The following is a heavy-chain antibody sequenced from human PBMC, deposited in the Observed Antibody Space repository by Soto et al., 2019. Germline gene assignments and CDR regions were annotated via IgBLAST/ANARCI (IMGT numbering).Heavy chain of an antibody. Sequence: GGSLRLSCAASGFTFSSYAMSWVRQAPGKGLEWVSAISGSGGSTYYADSVKGRFTISRDNSKNTLYLQMNSLRAEDTAVYYCAKADGDYGFIYIDYWGQGTLVTVSS. D-gene: IGHD4-17*01. CDR2: ISGSGGST. CDR1: GFTFSSYA. CDR3: AKADGDYGFIYIDY. V-gene: IGHV3-23*01. J-gene: IGHJ4*02.